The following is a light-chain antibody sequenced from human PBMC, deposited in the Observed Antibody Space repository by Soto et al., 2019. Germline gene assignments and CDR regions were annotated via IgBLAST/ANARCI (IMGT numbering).Light chain of an antibody. CDR1: ESVLFTSNKKNY. J-gene: IGKJ1*01. CDR2: DAS. CDR3: QQYTGYSQWT. V-gene: IGKV4-1*01. Sequence: DIVMTQSPDSLAVSLGERATINCKSSESVLFTSNKKNYLAWYQQKPGKAPKLLIYDASTLESGVPSRFSGSGSGTDFSLTINSLQPVDFATHYCQQYTGYSQWTFGQGTKVDIK.